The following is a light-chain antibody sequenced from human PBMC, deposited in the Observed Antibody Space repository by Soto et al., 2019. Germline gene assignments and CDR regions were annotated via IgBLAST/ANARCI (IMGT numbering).Light chain of an antibody. CDR2: GAS. J-gene: IGKJ4*01. CDR1: QSVSRN. Sequence: EIVMTQSPATLSVSPGERATLSCRASQSVSRNLAWYQQKPGQAPRLLIYGASTRATCIPARFSGSGSGTEFSLTISSLQSEAFAIYSCQQYNHCPPLTFGGGTKVEIK. V-gene: IGKV3-15*01. CDR3: QQYNHCPPLT.